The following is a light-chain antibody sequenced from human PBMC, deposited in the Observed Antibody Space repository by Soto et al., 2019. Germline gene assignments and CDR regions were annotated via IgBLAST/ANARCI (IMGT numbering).Light chain of an antibody. CDR1: QSVSSN. Sequence: EIVMTQSPATLSVSPGERAPLSWLASQSVSSNLAWYQQKPGQAPRLLIYGASTRATGIPARFSGSGSGTEFTLTISSLQSEDFAVYYCQQYNNWRITFGQGTKVDI. V-gene: IGKV3-15*01. CDR2: GAS. CDR3: QQYNNWRIT. J-gene: IGKJ1*01.